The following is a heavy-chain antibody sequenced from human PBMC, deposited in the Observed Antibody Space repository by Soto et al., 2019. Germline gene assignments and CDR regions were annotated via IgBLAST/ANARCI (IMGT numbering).Heavy chain of an antibody. J-gene: IGHJ6*03. CDR2: IGTAGDT. CDR3: ARGPAATQVYYYYYMDV. V-gene: IGHV3-13*01. D-gene: IGHD2-2*01. CDR1: GFTFSSYD. Sequence: EVQLVESGGGLVQPGGSLRLSCAASGFTFSSYDMHWVRQATGKGLEWVSAIGTAGDTYYPGSVKGRFTIPRENAKNSLYLQMNSLRAGDTAVYYCARGPAATQVYYYYYMDVWGKGTTVTVSS.